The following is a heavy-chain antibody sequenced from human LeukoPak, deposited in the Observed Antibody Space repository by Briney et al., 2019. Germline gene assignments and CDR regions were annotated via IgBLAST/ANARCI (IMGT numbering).Heavy chain of an antibody. V-gene: IGHV1-2*02. CDR1: GYTFTAYY. CDR3: ARDQTY. CDR2: IDTATGGT. J-gene: IGHJ4*02. Sequence: WASVKVSCKASGYTFTAYYIHWVRQAPGQGLEWMGWIDTATGGTKYAQKFQGRVTMTRDTSISTAYMELSRLRSDDTAVYYCARDQTYWGQGTLVTVSS.